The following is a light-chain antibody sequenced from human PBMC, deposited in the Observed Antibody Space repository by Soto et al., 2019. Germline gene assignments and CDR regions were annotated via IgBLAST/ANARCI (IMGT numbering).Light chain of an antibody. CDR3: QQYGSSPPLT. CDR1: QSVSSNY. CDR2: GAS. J-gene: IGKJ4*01. Sequence: EIVLTQSPGTLSLSPGERATLCCRASQSVSSNYLAWYQQKPGQAPRLLIYGASSRATGIPDRFSGSGSGTDFTLTISRLEPEDFVVYYCQQYGSSPPLTFGGGTKVDIK. V-gene: IGKV3-20*01.